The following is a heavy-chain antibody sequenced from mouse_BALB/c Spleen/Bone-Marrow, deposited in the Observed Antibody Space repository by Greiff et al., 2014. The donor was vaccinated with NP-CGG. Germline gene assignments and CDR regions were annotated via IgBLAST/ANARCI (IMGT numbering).Heavy chain of an antibody. Sequence: VQLQQSEAELVRPGASVKISCKASGYAFTDYFIEWVKQRPGQGLEWIGFIYPGSGDIKYNEKFKGKATLTADKSSSTAYMQXXXXXXXXXXXXXXARKXTXSLDXWGPGTSVTVXX. V-gene: IGHV1-54*01. CDR3: ARKXTXSLDX. CDR1: GYAFTDYF. CDR2: IYPGSGDI. J-gene: IGHJ4*01. D-gene: IGHD6-2*01.